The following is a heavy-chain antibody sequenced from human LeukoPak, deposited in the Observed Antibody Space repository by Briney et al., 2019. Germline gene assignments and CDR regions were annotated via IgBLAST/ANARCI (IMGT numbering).Heavy chain of an antibody. CDR2: IWYDGSNK. D-gene: IGHD2-2*01. J-gene: IGHJ5*02. CDR1: GFTFSSYG. CDR3: AKDRFSSPATNWFDP. Sequence: GGSLRLSCAASGFTFSSYGMHWVRQTPGKGLEWVAVIWYDGSNKYYADSVKGRFTISRDNSKNTLYLQMNSLRAEDTAVYYCAKDRFSSPATNWFDPWGQGTLVNVSS. V-gene: IGHV3-33*06.